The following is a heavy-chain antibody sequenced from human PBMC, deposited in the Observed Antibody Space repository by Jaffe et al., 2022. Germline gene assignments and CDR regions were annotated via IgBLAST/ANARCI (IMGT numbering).Heavy chain of an antibody. CDR1: GFTFSSYS. Sequence: EVQLVESGGGLVKPGGSLRLSCAASGFTFSSYSMNWVRQAPGKGLEWVSSISSSSSYIYYADSVKGRFTISRDNAKNSLYLQMNSLRAEDTAVYYCARFIKAVGTYCTGGVCPLDYWGQGTLVTVSS. V-gene: IGHV3-21*01. CDR2: ISSSSSYI. D-gene: IGHD2-8*02. J-gene: IGHJ4*02. CDR3: ARFIKAVGTYCTGGVCPLDY.